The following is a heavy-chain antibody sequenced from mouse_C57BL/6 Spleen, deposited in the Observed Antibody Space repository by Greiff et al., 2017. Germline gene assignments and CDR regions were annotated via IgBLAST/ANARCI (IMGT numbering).Heavy chain of an antibody. CDR3: ARNYYDYDWFAY. V-gene: IGHV1-53*01. J-gene: IGHJ3*01. CDR1: GYTFTSYW. D-gene: IGHD2-4*01. Sequence: QVQLKQPGTELVKPGASVKLSCKASGYTFTSYWMHWVKPRPGQGLEWIGNINPSNGGTNYNEKFKSKATLTVDKSSSTAYMQLSSLTSEDSAVYYCARNYYDYDWFAYWGQGTLVTVSA. CDR2: INPSNGGT.